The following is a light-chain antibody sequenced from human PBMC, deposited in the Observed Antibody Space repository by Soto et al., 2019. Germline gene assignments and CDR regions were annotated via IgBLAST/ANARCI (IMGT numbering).Light chain of an antibody. CDR3: QHYGGMWA. Sequence: DIQMTQSPSTLSASVGDRVTITCRASQSISNRLAWYQQKPGKAPKVVIYDTSSLESGVPSRFSGSGSGTEFILTINSLQPDDFATYCCQHYGGMWAFSQGTKVEIK. CDR1: QSISNR. J-gene: IGKJ1*01. CDR2: DTS. V-gene: IGKV1-5*01.